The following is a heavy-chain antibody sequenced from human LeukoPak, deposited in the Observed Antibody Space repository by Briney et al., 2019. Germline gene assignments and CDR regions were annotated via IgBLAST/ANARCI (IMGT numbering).Heavy chain of an antibody. D-gene: IGHD6-19*01. CDR3: AKDRTPPSYSSGWYYFDP. CDR2: IRNNRMNK. V-gene: IGHV3-30*02. J-gene: IGHJ4*02. CDR1: VFTLSSYG. Sequence: GGSLRLSRAASVFTLSSYGMHWVRQAPAKGLEWVAFIRNNRMNKYYADSLQGRFTISRDTSKNTLFLQMNSLRGEDTAVYYCAKDRTPPSYSSGWYYFDPWGQGTLVTVSS.